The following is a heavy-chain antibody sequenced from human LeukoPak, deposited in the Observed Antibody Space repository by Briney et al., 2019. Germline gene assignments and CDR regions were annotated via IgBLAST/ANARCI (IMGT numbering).Heavy chain of an antibody. CDR1: GFTFSGSA. J-gene: IGHJ4*02. CDR2: IRSKANSYAT. D-gene: IGHD2-2*01. CDR3: TRLYCSSTSCYFH. Sequence: GGSLRLSCAASGFTFSGSAMHWVRQASGKGLEWVGRIRSKANSYATAYAASVKGRFTISRDDSKNTAYLQMNSLKTEDTAVYYCTRLYCSSTSCYFHWGQGTLVTVSS. V-gene: IGHV3-73*01.